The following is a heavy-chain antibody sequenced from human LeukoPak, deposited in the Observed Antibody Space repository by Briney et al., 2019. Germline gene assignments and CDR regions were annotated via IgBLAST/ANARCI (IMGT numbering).Heavy chain of an antibody. J-gene: IGHJ4*02. Sequence: GGSLRLSCAASGFTFNSYGMHWVRQAPGKGLELVAVISYEGTNKYYAASVKGRFTISRDNSKNTLHPQMNSLRAEDKAAYYCVQGTSKQWLVIVLDYWGQGTLVTVS. CDR3: VQGTSKQWLVIVLDY. V-gene: IGHV3-30*03. D-gene: IGHD6-19*01. CDR1: GFTFNSYG. CDR2: ISYEGTNK.